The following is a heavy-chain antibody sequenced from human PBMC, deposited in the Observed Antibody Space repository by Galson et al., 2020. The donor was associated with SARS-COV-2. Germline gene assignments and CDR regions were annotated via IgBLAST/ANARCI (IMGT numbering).Heavy chain of an antibody. CDR3: AKNGGLYCSGGSCYSGYFDY. J-gene: IGHJ4*02. CDR2: ISYDGSNK. Sequence: GGSLRLSCAASGFTFSSYGMHWVRQAPGKGLEWVAVISYDGSNKYYADSVKGRFTISRDNSKNTLYLQMNSLRAEDTAVYYCAKNGGLYCSGGSCYSGYFDYWCQGTLVTVSS. V-gene: IGHV3-30*18. CDR1: GFTFSSYG. D-gene: IGHD2-15*01.